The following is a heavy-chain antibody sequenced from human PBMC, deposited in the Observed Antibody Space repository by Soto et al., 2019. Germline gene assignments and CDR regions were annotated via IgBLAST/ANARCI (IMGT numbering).Heavy chain of an antibody. CDR3: ARDLDYDFWSGYRIGYYYYYGMDV. D-gene: IGHD3-3*01. V-gene: IGHV1-18*01. Sequence: GASVKVSCKASGYTFTSYGISWVRQAPGQGLEWMGWISAYNGNTNYAQKLQGRVTMTTDTSTSTAYMELRSLRSDDTAVYYCARDLDYDFWSGYRIGYYYYYGMDVWGQGTTVTVSS. CDR2: ISAYNGNT. CDR1: GYTFTSYG. J-gene: IGHJ6*02.